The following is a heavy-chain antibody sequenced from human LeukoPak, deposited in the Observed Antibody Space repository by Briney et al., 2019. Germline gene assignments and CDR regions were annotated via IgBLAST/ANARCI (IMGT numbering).Heavy chain of an antibody. V-gene: IGHV3-48*04. CDR3: ARYGSGNHHPFDY. Sequence: GGSLRLSCAASGFTFSSYSMNWVRQAPGKGLEWVSYISSSSSTIYYADSVKGRFTISRDNAKNSLYLQMNSLRAEDTAVYYCARYGSGNHHPFDYWGQGTLVTVSS. CDR1: GFTFSSYS. J-gene: IGHJ4*02. D-gene: IGHD3-10*01. CDR2: ISSSSSTI.